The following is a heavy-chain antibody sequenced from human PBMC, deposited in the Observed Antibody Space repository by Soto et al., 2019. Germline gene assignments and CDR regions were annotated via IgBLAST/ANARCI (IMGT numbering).Heavy chain of an antibody. J-gene: IGHJ6*02. D-gene: IGHD3-22*01. Sequence: ASVKLSWAASGFTFTGNYMHWLRHAHGQGLEWMGWINPNSGGTNYAQKFQGWVTMTRDTSISTAYMELSRLRSDDTAVYYCARDDRADSRGYYSPTCGMYVWGQGTTVTVSS. CDR3: ARDDRADSRGYYSPTCGMYV. V-gene: IGHV1-2*04. CDR1: GFTFTGNY. CDR2: INPNSGGT.